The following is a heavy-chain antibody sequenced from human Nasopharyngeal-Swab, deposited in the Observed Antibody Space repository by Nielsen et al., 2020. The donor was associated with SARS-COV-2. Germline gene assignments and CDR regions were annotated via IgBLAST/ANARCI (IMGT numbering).Heavy chain of an antibody. Sequence: SETLSLTCAVYGGSFSDYYLTWIRQPPGKGLEWIGEINHGGSTIYNPALKSRVTISVDTSRNQFSLRLGSVTAADTAVYYCARLEITLVWGEIHDYWGQGTLVTVSS. J-gene: IGHJ4*02. CDR2: INHGGST. CDR3: ARLEITLVWGEIHDY. D-gene: IGHD3-10*01. V-gene: IGHV4-34*01. CDR1: GGSFSDYY.